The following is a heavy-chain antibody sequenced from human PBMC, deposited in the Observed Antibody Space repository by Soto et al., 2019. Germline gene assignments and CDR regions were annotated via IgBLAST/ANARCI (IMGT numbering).Heavy chain of an antibody. CDR1: GGSFSGYY. CDR3: ARGTATTLDY. CDR2: INHSGST. D-gene: IGHD6-25*01. J-gene: IGHJ4*02. V-gene: IGHV4-34*01. Sequence: SETLSLTCAVYGGSFSGYYWSWIRQPPGKGLEWIGEINHSGSTNYNPSLKSRVTISVDTSKNQFSLKLSSVTAADTAVYYCARGTATTLDYWGQGTLVTVSS.